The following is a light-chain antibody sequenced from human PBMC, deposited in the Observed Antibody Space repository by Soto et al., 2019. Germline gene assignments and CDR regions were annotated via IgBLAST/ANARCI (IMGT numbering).Light chain of an antibody. V-gene: IGLV1-40*01. CDR1: SANIGAAYN. CDR2: GNN. Sequence: QSVLTQPPSVSGAPGQRVTISCTGSSANIGAAYNVDWYQQLPGTAPKLLIYGNNNPPSGVPARFSGSKSGTSASLAIAGLQAEDEGDYYCQSYDSSLSGYVFGTGTKVTVL. J-gene: IGLJ1*01. CDR3: QSYDSSLSGYV.